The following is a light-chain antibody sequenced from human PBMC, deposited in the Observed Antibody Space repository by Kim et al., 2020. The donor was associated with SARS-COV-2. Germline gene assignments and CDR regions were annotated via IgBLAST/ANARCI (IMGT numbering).Light chain of an antibody. Sequence: PSKTGRRSLWGRQHGVKSVSWYQEKPGRAPVVVIHYGSARPSGIPERFSGSNSGNTATLTITGVEAGDEADYYCQVWDNSRVHLVFGGGTQLTVL. CDR2: YGS. V-gene: IGLV3-21*04. CDR3: QVWDNSRVHLV. CDR1: HGVKS. J-gene: IGLJ2*01.